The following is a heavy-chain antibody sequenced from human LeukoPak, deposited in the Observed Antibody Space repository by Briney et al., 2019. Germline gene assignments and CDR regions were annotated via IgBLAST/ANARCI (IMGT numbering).Heavy chain of an antibody. V-gene: IGHV1-69*05. CDR2: IIPIFGTA. D-gene: IGHD3-22*01. Sequence: SVKVSCKASGGTFSSYTISWVRQAPGQGLEWMGGIIPIFGTANYAQKFQGRVTITTDESTSTAYMELSSLRSEDTAVYYCALARGGYYYVGFDYWGQGTLVTVSS. J-gene: IGHJ4*02. CDR3: ALARGGYYYVGFDY. CDR1: GGTFSSYT.